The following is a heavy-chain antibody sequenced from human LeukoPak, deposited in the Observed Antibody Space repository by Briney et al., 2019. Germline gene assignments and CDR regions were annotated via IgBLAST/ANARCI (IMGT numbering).Heavy chain of an antibody. Sequence: GESLKISCKGSGYSFTSYWIGWVRQMPGKGLEWMGIIYPGDSDTRYSPSFQGQVTISADKSISTAYLQWSSLKASDTAMYYCAXTILPYYYDSSGSNDAFDXXGQGTMVTV. CDR3: AXTILPYYYDSSGSNDAFDX. CDR1: GYSFTSYW. J-gene: IGHJ3*02. D-gene: IGHD3-22*01. V-gene: IGHV5-51*01. CDR2: IYPGDSDT.